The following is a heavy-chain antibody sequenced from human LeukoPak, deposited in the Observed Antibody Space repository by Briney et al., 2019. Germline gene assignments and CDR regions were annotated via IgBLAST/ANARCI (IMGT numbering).Heavy chain of an antibody. Sequence: SETLSLTCNVSGVSISTHYWSWIRQSPGKGLEWIGFIYHSGTTNYNPSLKSRVTISIDTSKNEFSLKLTSVTAADTAVYFCAREANYYGSASYFEGTFDYWGQGSLVTVSS. CDR1: GVSISTHY. J-gene: IGHJ4*02. V-gene: IGHV4-59*11. CDR2: IYHSGTT. D-gene: IGHD3-10*01. CDR3: AREANYYGSASYFEGTFDY.